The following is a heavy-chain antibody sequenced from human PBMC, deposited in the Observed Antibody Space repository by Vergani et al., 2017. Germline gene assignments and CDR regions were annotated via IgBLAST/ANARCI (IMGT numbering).Heavy chain of an antibody. CDR3: ARSRSSAHNGDPTRRYAPGDY. Sequence: QVQLVQSGAEVKKPGASVKVSCKASGYTFTSYFMHWVRQAPGQGLEWMGIINPSGGSTSYAQKFQGRVTMTRDTSTSTVYMELSSLRSEDTAVYYCARSRSSAHNGDPTRRYAPGDYWGQGTLVTVSS. V-gene: IGHV1-46*01. J-gene: IGHJ4*02. CDR2: INPSGGST. CDR1: GYTFTSYF. D-gene: IGHD4-17*01.